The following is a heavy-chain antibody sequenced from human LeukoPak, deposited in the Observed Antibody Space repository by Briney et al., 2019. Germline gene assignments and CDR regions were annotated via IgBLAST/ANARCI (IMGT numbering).Heavy chain of an antibody. CDR1: GLTFTNYG. J-gene: IGHJ4*02. V-gene: IGHV3-30*18. Sequence: GGSLRLSCAASGLTFTNYGMHWVRQAPGKGLEWVAVISYDGNNKYYVDSVKGRFTISRDNSKNTLYLQMNSLRAEDTAVYYCANLKYRGYDSVSRDGYNPVDYWGQGTLVTVSS. D-gene: IGHD5-24*01. CDR3: ANLKYRGYDSVSRDGYNPVDY. CDR2: ISYDGNNK.